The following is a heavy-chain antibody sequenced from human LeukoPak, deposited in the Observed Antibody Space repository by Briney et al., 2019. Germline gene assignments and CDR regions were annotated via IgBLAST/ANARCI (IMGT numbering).Heavy chain of an antibody. D-gene: IGHD3-16*01. CDR1: GFTFSSYE. Sequence: GGSLGLSCAASGFTFSSYEMNWVRQAPGKGLEWVSYISSSGSTIYYADSVKGRFTISRDNAKNSLYLQMNSLRAEDTAVYYCARVAGESDDAFDIWGQGTMVTVSS. CDR2: ISSSGSTI. J-gene: IGHJ3*02. V-gene: IGHV3-48*03. CDR3: ARVAGESDDAFDI.